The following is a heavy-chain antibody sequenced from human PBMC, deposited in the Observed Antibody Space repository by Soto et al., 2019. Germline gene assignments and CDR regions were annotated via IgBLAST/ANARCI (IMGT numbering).Heavy chain of an antibody. Sequence: QVQLVESGGGVVQPGRSLRLSCAASGFTFSSYAMHWVRQAPGKGLEWVAVISYDGSNKYYADSVKGRFTISRDNSKNTLYLQMNSLRAEDTAVYYCAREYCSGGSCYENYYYYYGMDVW. CDR2: ISYDGSNK. D-gene: IGHD2-15*01. CDR1: GFTFSSYA. J-gene: IGHJ6*01. V-gene: IGHV3-30-3*01. CDR3: AREYCSGGSCYENYYYYYGMDV.